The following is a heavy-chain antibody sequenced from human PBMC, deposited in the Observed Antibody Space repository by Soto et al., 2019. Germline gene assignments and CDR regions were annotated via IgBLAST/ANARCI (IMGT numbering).Heavy chain of an antibody. D-gene: IGHD5-12*01. CDR3: ARDLGGYDYAFDI. J-gene: IGHJ3*02. CDR2: IYYRGST. CDR1: GGSISTYY. Sequence: QVQLQESGPGLVKPSETLSLTCTVSGGSISTYYWSWIRQPPGKGLEWVGYIYYRGSTNYNPSLKSRVTISVDTSKNQFSLKLPSVTPADTAVYYCARDLGGYDYAFDIWGQGTMVTVSS. V-gene: IGHV4-59*01.